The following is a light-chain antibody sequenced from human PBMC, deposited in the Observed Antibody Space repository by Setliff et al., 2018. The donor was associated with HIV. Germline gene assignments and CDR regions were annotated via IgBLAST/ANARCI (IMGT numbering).Light chain of an antibody. V-gene: IGLV2-14*03. J-gene: IGLJ1*01. CDR1: SSDVGGYNY. Sequence: QSVLTQPASVSGSPGQSITVSCTGTSSDVGGYNYVSWFQQHPGKAPKLMIYDVTNRPSGVSNRFSGSKSGNTASLTISGLQAEDEADYYCSSYTSSGTPVFGTGTKGTVL. CDR3: SSYTSSGTPV. CDR2: DVT.